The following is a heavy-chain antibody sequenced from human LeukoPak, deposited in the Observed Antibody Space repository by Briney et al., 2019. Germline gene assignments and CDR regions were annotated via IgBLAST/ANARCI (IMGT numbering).Heavy chain of an antibody. D-gene: IGHD4-23*01. CDR1: GYTFTGYY. J-gene: IGHJ5*02. CDR3: ARKATVVTRGTRNWFDP. V-gene: IGHV1-2*02. CDR2: INPNSGGT. Sequence: ASVMVSCKASGYTFTGYYMHWVRQAPGQGLEWMGWINPNSGGTNYAQKFQGRVTMTRDTSISTAYMELSRLRSDDTAVYYCARKATVVTRGTRNWFDPWGQGTLVTVSS.